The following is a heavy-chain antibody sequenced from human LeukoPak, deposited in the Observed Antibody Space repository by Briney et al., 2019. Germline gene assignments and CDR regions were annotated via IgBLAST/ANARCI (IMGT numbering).Heavy chain of an antibody. CDR3: ANGNRCTSPNCLGYYYFYMDV. D-gene: IGHD2-8*01. Sequence: GGSLRLSCAASGFSFSDYYMSWIRQAPGKGLKWVSYISSSGSTKYYADSVKGRFTISRDNAKNSLYLQMNSLRAEDTAVYYCANGNRCTSPNCLGYYYFYMDVWGKGTTVTVSS. CDR2: ISSSGSTK. V-gene: IGHV3-11*04. CDR1: GFSFSDYY. J-gene: IGHJ6*03.